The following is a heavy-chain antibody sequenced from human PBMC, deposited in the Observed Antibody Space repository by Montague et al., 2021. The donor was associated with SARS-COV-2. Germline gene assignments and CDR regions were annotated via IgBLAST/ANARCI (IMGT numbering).Heavy chain of an antibody. CDR3: ARQPLGYDFVYYYYGMDV. CDR1: GDSVSSNSAA. V-gene: IGHV6-1*01. CDR2: TYYRSKWYN. J-gene: IGHJ6*02. Sequence: CTISGDSVSSNSAAWNWIRQSPSRGLEWLGRTYYRSKWYNDYAVSVKSRLTINPDTSKNQFPLQLNSVTPEDTAVYYCARQPLGYDFVYYYYGMDVWGQGTTVTVSS. D-gene: IGHD5-12*01.